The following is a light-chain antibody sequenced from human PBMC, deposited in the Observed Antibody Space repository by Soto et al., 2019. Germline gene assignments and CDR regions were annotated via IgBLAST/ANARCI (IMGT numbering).Light chain of an antibody. Sequence: QSALTQPASVSGSPGQSITISCTGTSSDVGGYNYVSWYQQHPGKAPKLMIYEVSNRPSGVSNRFSGSKSGNTASLTISGLQAEDEADYYCSSYTSSSTSVFGXGTKLTVL. CDR2: EVS. V-gene: IGLV2-14*01. J-gene: IGLJ1*01. CDR3: SSYTSSSTSV. CDR1: SSDVGGYNY.